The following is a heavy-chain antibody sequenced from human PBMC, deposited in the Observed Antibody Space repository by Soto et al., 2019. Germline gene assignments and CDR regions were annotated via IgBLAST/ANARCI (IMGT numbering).Heavy chain of an antibody. CDR1: GGSVSRGSYY. Sequence: QVQLQESGPGLVKPSETLSLTCTVSGGSVSRGSYYWSWIRQPPGKGLEWIGYIYYSGSTNYNPSLKSRVTISVDTSKNQFSLKLSAVTAADTAVYYCARGAPRWTPFDHWGQGTLVTVSS. V-gene: IGHV4-61*01. J-gene: IGHJ4*02. CDR2: IYYSGST. CDR3: ARGAPRWTPFDH.